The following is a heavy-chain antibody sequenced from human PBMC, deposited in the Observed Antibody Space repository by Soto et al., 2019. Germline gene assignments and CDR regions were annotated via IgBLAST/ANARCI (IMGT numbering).Heavy chain of an antibody. V-gene: IGHV4-59*08. CDR2: IYYSGST. CDR1: GGSITTYY. J-gene: IGHJ4*02. D-gene: IGHD3-22*01. Sequence: SETLSLTCTVSGGSITTYYWSWIRQPPGKGLEWIGCIYYSGSTNYSPSLKSRVTISVDTSKNQFSLRLSSVTAADTAVYYCARRLGGDSSGTFDYWGQGMLVTVSS. CDR3: ARRLGGDSSGTFDY.